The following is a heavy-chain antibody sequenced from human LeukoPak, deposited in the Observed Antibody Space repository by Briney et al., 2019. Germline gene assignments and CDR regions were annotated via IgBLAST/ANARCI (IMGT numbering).Heavy chain of an antibody. CDR1: GGSISSDGYY. CDR2: IFYSGST. CDR3: ARGGVDLDY. V-gene: IGHV4-31*03. J-gene: IGHJ4*02. Sequence: SETLSLTCTVSGGSISSDGYYWSWIRQHPGKGLEWIGYIFYSGSTYYNPSLRSRVTISVDTSKNQFSLKLNSVTAADTAVYYCARGGVDLDYWGQGTLVTVSS. D-gene: IGHD2-21*01.